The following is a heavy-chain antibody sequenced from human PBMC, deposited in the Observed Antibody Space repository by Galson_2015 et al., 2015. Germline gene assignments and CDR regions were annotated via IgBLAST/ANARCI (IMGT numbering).Heavy chain of an antibody. CDR1: GFTFGDYA. V-gene: IGHV3-49*04. Sequence: SLRLSCAASGFTFGDYAMSWVRQAPGKGLEWVGFIRSKAYGETTEYAASVKGRFTISRVDSKSIAYLQMDSLKTEDTAVYSCTRGGASGQYYFDCWGQGTLVTVSS. CDR3: TRGGASGQYYFDC. CDR2: IRSKAYGETT. J-gene: IGHJ4*02. D-gene: IGHD6-19*01.